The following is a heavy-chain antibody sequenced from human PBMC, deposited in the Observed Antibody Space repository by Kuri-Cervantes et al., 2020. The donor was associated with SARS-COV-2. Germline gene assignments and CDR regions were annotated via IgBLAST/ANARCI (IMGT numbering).Heavy chain of an antibody. CDR3: TRVPYYDFWSDNPEGGWFDP. CDR1: GFTASTNY. CDR2: IYSGGNI. Sequence: GGSLRLSCVISGFTASTNYMTWVRQAPGKGLEWVATIYSGGNIFYADSVKGRFTISRDNSRNTLYLQMNSLRAEDTAVYYCTRVPYYDFWSDNPEGGWFDPWGRGTLVTVSS. V-gene: IGHV3-53*01. J-gene: IGHJ5*02. D-gene: IGHD3-3*01.